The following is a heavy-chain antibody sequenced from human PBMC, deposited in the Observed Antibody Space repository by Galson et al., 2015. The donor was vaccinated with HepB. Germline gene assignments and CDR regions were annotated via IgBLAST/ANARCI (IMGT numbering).Heavy chain of an antibody. CDR1: GGSISSYY. Sequence: ETLSLTCTVSGGSISSYYWSWIRQPPGKGLEWIGYIYYSGSTNYNPSLKSRVTISVDTSKNQFSLKLSSVTAADTAVYYCARDRLLDYGGNSALDYWGQGTLVTVSS. J-gene: IGHJ4*02. V-gene: IGHV4-59*12. CDR3: ARDRLLDYGGNSALDY. CDR2: IYYSGST. D-gene: IGHD4-23*01.